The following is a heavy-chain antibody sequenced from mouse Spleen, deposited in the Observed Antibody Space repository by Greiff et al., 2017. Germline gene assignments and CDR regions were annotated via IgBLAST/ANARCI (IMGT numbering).Heavy chain of an antibody. CDR3: ARDLSAMDY. CDR2: ISYDGSN. Sequence: EVQLVESGPGLVKPSQSLSLTCSVTGYSITSGYYWNWIRQFPGNKLEWMGYISYDGSNNYNPSLKNRISITRDTSKNQFFLKLNSVTTEDTATYYCARDLSAMDYWGQGTSVTVSS. CDR1: GYSITSGYY. J-gene: IGHJ4*01. V-gene: IGHV3-6*01.